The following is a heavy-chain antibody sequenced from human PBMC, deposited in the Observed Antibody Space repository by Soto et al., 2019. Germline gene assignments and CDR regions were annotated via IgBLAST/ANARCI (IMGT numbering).Heavy chain of an antibody. V-gene: IGHV4-59*08. J-gene: IGHJ5*02. Sequence: SETLSLTCTVSGASISGYHWSWIRQPPGKGLECLGYISYSGATNYNPSLKSRVTMSIDTSKNQFSLQLNSVTAADTAVYYCAKSLRWMITSPPFDPWGQGTLVTVSS. D-gene: IGHD3-16*01. CDR1: GASISGYH. CDR2: ISYSGAT. CDR3: AKSLRWMITSPPFDP.